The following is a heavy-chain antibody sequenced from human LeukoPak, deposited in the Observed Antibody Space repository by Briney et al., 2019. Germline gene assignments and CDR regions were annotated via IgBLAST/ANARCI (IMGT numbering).Heavy chain of an antibody. CDR3: ARSHRTFGELGVDY. Sequence: SETLSLTCTVSGGSISSYYWSWIRQPPGKGLEWIGHIYYSGSTNYNPSLKSRVTISVDTSKNQFSLKLSSVTAADTAVYYCARSHRTFGELGVDYWGQGTLVTVSS. CDR1: GGSISSYY. J-gene: IGHJ4*02. D-gene: IGHD3-10*01. V-gene: IGHV4-59*01. CDR2: IYYSGST.